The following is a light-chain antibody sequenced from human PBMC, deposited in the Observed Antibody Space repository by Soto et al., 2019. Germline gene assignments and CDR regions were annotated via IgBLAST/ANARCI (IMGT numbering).Light chain of an antibody. V-gene: IGLV1-44*01. Sequence: QSVLTQPPSASGTPGQRVTISCSGRSSNIGSNYVYWYQQLPGTAPKLLIYSNNQRPSGVPDRFSGSKSGTSASLAINGLQSEDEADYYCAAWDDSLNGVVFGGGTQLTVL. J-gene: IGLJ2*01. CDR1: SSNIGSNY. CDR3: AAWDDSLNGVV. CDR2: SNN.